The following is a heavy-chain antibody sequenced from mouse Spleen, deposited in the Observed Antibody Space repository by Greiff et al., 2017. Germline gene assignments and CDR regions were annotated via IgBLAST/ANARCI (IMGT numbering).Heavy chain of an antibody. CDR1: GFNIKDDY. J-gene: IGHJ4*01. Sequence: VQLKQSGAELVRPGASVKLSCTASGFNIKDDYMHWVKQRPEQGLEWIGWIDPENGDTEYASKFQGKATITADTSSNTAYLQLSSLTSEDTAVYYCTTKSNYDGYWGQGTSVTVSS. CDR3: TTKSNYDGY. D-gene: IGHD2-5*01. V-gene: IGHV14-4*01. CDR2: IDPENGDT.